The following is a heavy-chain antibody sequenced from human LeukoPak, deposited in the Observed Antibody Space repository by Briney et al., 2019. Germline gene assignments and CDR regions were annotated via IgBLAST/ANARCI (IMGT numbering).Heavy chain of an antibody. V-gene: IGHV3-23*01. CDR2: ISGSGGST. Sequence: PGGSLRLSCAASGFTFSSYAMSWVRQAPGKGLEWVSAISGSGGSTYYADSVRGRFTISRDNSKNTLYLQMNSLRAEDTAVYYCAKDPGYCSSTSCHRNWFDPWGQGTLVTVSS. J-gene: IGHJ5*02. CDR1: GFTFSSYA. CDR3: AKDPGYCSSTSCHRNWFDP. D-gene: IGHD2-2*01.